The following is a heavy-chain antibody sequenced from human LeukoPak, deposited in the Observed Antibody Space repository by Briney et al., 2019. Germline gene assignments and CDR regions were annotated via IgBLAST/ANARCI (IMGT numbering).Heavy chain of an antibody. CDR1: GFTFSTSW. CDR3: VRDKMMDDRGVGFDP. CDR2: INIDESIT. V-gene: IGHV3-74*01. Sequence: PGGSLRLSCAASGFTFSTSWMYWVRQAPGKGLMYVSRINIDESITTYADSVKGRFTISRDNTKNTLYLQMNSLGAEDTAVYYCVRDKMMDDRGVGFDPWGQGTLVTVSS. J-gene: IGHJ5*02. D-gene: IGHD1-1*01.